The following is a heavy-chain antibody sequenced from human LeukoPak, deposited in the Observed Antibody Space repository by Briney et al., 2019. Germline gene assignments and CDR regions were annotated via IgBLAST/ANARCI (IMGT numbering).Heavy chain of an antibody. J-gene: IGHJ6*02. Sequence: GGSLRLTCAASGFTFSSYWMHWVRQAPGKGLLWVSRINSDGTTTYYADSVKGRFTISRDNAKNTLYLQVNSLRAEDTAVYYCARGNYYGMDVWGQGTTVTVSS. V-gene: IGHV3-74*01. CDR3: ARGNYYGMDV. CDR1: GFTFSSYW. CDR2: INSDGTTT.